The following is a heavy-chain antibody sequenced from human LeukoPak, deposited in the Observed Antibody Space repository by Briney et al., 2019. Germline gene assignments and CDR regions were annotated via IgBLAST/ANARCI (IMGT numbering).Heavy chain of an antibody. Sequence: GGSLRPSCAASGFTFDDYAMHWVRQAPGKGLEWVSGISWNSGSIGYADSVKGRFTISRDNAKNSLYLQMNSLRAEDTALYYCAKGGIAVAVVPFDYWGQGTLVTVSS. D-gene: IGHD6-19*01. CDR2: ISWNSGSI. CDR3: AKGGIAVAVVPFDY. V-gene: IGHV3-9*01. CDR1: GFTFDDYA. J-gene: IGHJ4*02.